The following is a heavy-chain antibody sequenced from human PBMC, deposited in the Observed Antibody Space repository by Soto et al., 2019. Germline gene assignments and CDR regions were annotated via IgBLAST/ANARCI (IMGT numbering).Heavy chain of an antibody. CDR3: ARVSYDFWSGHPPFFDY. J-gene: IGHJ4*02. CDR2: IYYSGST. CDR1: GGSISSYY. D-gene: IGHD3-3*01. Sequence: NPSETLSLTCTVSGGSISSYYWSWIRQPPGKGLEWIGYIYYSGSTNYNPSLKSRVTISVDTSKNQFSLKLSSVTAADTAVYYCARVSYDFWSGHPPFFDYWGQGTLVTVSS. V-gene: IGHV4-59*01.